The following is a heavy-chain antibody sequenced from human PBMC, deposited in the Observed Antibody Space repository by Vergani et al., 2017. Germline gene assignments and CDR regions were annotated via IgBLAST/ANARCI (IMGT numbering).Heavy chain of an antibody. CDR3: ARGYSSSSEPFDY. D-gene: IGHD6-6*01. V-gene: IGHV4-59*12. CDR1: GGSISSYY. CDR2: INHSGST. J-gene: IGHJ4*02. Sequence: QVQLQESGPGLVKPSETLSLTCTVSGGSISSYYWSWIRQPAGKGLEWIGEINHSGSTNYNPSLKSRVTISVDTSKNQFSLKLSSVTAADTAVYYCARGYSSSSEPFDYWGQGTLVTVSS.